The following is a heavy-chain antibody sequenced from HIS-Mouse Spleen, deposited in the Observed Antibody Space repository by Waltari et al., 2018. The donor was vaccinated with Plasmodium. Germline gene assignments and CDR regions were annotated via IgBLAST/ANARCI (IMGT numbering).Heavy chain of an antibody. CDR2: IWYDGSNK. V-gene: IGHV3-33*06. Sequence: QLQLVEAGGVAGQPGRSRRLSCAARGSTSSSDGMPWVRQAPGKGLEWGAVIWYDGSNKYYADSVKGRFTISRDNSKNTLYLQMNSLRAEDTAVYYCAKDLIAVAGIDYWGQGTLVTVSS. D-gene: IGHD6-19*01. CDR3: AKDLIAVAGIDY. CDR1: GSTSSSDG. J-gene: IGHJ4*02.